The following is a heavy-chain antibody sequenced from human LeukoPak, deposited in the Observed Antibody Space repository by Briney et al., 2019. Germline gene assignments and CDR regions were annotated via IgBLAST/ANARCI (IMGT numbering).Heavy chain of an antibody. CDR3: TTETYYDILTGYL. Sequence: PGGSLRLSCAASGFTFSNAWMSWVRQAPGKGLEWVGRIKRKTDGGTTDYAAPVKGRFTISRDDSKNTLYLQMNSLKTEDTAVYYCTTETYYDILTGYLGGQGTLVTVSS. J-gene: IGHJ4*02. CDR1: GFTFSNAW. V-gene: IGHV3-15*01. CDR2: IKRKTDGGTT. D-gene: IGHD3-9*01.